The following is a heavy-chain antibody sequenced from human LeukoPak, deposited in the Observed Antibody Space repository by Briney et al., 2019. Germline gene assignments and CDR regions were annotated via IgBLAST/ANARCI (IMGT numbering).Heavy chain of an antibody. CDR1: GFTFSSYA. CDR2: ISGSGGST. J-gene: IGHJ3*02. V-gene: IGHV3-23*01. CDR3: AKDPGGGITMIVGAAFDI. D-gene: IGHD3-22*01. Sequence: RAGGSLRLSCAASGFTFSSYAMSWVRQAPGKGLEWVSAISGSGGSTYYADSVKGRFTISRDNSKNTLYLQMNSLRAEDTAVYYCAKDPGGGITMIVGAAFDIWGQGTMVTVSS.